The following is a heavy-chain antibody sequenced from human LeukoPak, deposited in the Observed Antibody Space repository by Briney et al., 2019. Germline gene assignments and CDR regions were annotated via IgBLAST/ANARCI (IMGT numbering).Heavy chain of an antibody. CDR3: ARQAHGGSTDQTIPEHYYYYYMDV. V-gene: IGHV3-20*04. D-gene: IGHD3-3*01. CDR1: GFTFDDYG. CDR2: INWNGGST. J-gene: IGHJ6*03. Sequence: GGSLRLSCAASGFTFDDYGMSWVRQAPGKGLEWVSGINWNGGSTGYADSVKGRFTISRDNAKNSLYLQMNSLRAEDTALYYCARQAHGGSTDQTIPEHYYYYYMDVWGKGTTVTVSS.